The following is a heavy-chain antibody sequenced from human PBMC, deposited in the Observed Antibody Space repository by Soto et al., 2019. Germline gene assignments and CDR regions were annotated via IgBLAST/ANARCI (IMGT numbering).Heavy chain of an antibody. D-gene: IGHD4-17*01. Sequence: QITLKESGPTLVKPTQTLTLTCTFSGFSLSTSGVGVDWIRQPPGKALEWLALIYWDDDKRYSPSLKSRLTITKDTAQNQVVLTMSNMVPVETATYYSARIYGDYGGDAFDICVQGTMVTVSS. CDR2: IYWDDDK. J-gene: IGHJ3*02. CDR3: ARIYGDYGGDAFDI. CDR1: GFSLSTSGVG. V-gene: IGHV2-5*02.